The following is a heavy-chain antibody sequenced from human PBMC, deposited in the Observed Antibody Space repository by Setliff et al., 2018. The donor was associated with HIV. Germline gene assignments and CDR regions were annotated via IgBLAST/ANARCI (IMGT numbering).Heavy chain of an antibody. Sequence: NPSETLSLTCAVSGYSITRDYSWGWIRQPPGKGLEWIGSIYHSGSTYYNPSLKSRVTISVDTSKNQFSLKQSSVTAADPAVYYCARGYSMYVWGQGTTVTVSS. CDR3: ARGYSMYV. D-gene: IGHD5-18*01. J-gene: IGHJ6*02. CDR2: IYHSGST. CDR1: GYSITRDYS. V-gene: IGHV4-38-2*01.